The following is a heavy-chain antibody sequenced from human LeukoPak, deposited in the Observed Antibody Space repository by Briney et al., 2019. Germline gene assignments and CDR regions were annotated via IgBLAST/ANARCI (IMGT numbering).Heavy chain of an antibody. D-gene: IGHD6-19*01. J-gene: IGHJ4*02. CDR2: ITYDGSKE. CDR1: GFTFSSYG. Sequence: GGSLRLSCAASGFTFSSYGMHWVRQAPGKGLEWVAVITYDGSKEYYADSAKGRFTISRDNSKNTLYLQVNSLRAEDTAVYYCAKAYYLAGEGAIGHWGQGTLVTVSS. V-gene: IGHV3-30*18. CDR3: AKAYYLAGEGAIGH.